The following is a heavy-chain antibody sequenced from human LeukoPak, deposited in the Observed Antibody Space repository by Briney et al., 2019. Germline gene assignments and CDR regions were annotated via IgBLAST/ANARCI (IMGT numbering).Heavy chain of an antibody. V-gene: IGHV1-69*13. CDR2: IIPIFGTA. Sequence: ASVKVSCKASGGTFSSYAISWVRQAPGQGLEWMGGIIPIFGTANYAQKFQGRVTITADESTSTAYMELSSLRSEDTAVYYCARAVGGYDYGGNSGYFDYWGQGTLVTVSS. D-gene: IGHD4-23*01. J-gene: IGHJ4*02. CDR3: ARAVGGYDYGGNSGYFDY. CDR1: GGTFSSYA.